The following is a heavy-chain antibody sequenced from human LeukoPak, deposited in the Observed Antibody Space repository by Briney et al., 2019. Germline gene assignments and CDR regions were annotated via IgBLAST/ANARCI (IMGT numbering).Heavy chain of an antibody. Sequence: ASVKVSCKVSGYTLTELSMHWVRQAPGKGLEWMGGFDPEGGETIYAQKFQGRVTMTEDTSTDTAYMELSSLRSEDTAVYYCATGKDRNPSFAYWGQGTLVTVSS. CDR1: GYTLTELS. V-gene: IGHV1-24*01. CDR3: ATGKDRNPSFAY. CDR2: FDPEGGET. J-gene: IGHJ4*02.